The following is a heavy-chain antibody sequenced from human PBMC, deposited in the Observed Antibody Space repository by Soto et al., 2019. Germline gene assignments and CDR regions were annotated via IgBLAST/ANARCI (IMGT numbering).Heavy chain of an antibody. Sequence: GGSLRLSCAASGFTFSSYSMSWVRQAPGKGLEWVSGFRASGDGGTTYYADSVKGRFTISRDNSKNMLFLQMNSLRAEDAAIYYCAKKVNSGPGSQYFDYWGQGTLVTVSS. CDR3: AKKVNSGPGSQYFDY. CDR2: FRASGDGGTT. V-gene: IGHV3-23*01. D-gene: IGHD3-10*01. J-gene: IGHJ4*02. CDR1: GFTFSSYS.